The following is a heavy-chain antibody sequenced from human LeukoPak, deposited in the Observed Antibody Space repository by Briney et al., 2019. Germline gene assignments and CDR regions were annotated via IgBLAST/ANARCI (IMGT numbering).Heavy chain of an antibody. CDR2: ISGSGGST. D-gene: IGHD4-11*01. CDR1: GFTFSSYA. CDR3: AKDLRGMTTVTSGRDY. Sequence: GGSLRLSCAASGFTFSSYAMSWVRQAPGKGLEWVSAISGSGGSTYYADSVKGRFTISRDSSKNTLYLQMNSLRAEDTAVYYCAKDLRGMTTVTSGRDYWGQGTLVTVSS. J-gene: IGHJ4*02. V-gene: IGHV3-23*01.